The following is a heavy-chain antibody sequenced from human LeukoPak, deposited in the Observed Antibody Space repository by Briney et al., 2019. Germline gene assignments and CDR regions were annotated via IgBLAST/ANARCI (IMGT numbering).Heavy chain of an antibody. J-gene: IGHJ6*02. Sequence: GGSLRLSCAACGFTFSSYWMSWARQAPGKGLEWVASINHNGNVNYYVDSVKGRFTISRDNAKNSLYLQMSNLRAEDTAVYFCARGGGLDVWGQGATVTVSS. V-gene: IGHV3-7*03. D-gene: IGHD3-16*01. CDR1: GFTFSSYW. CDR3: ARGGGLDV. CDR2: INHNGNVN.